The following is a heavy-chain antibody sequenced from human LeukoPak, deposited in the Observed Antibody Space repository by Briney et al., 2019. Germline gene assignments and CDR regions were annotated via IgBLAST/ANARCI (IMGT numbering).Heavy chain of an antibody. J-gene: IGHJ6*02. CDR1: GFTFSSYS. Sequence: GGSLRLSCAASGFTFSSYSMNWVRQAPGKGLEWVSSISSSSPYIYYANSVKGRFTISRDNAKNSLYLQMNSLRAEDTAVYYCAKADDYYYGMDVWGQGTTVTVSS. CDR2: ISSSSPYI. V-gene: IGHV3-21*01. CDR3: AKADDYYYGMDV.